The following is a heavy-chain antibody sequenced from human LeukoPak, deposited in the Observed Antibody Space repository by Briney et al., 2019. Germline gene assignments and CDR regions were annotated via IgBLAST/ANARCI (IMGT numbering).Heavy chain of an antibody. CDR3: AREGDFWSGPPSHPFDY. CDR1: GGSISSYY. Sequence: PSETLSLTCTVSGGSISSYYWSWIRQPAGKGLEGIGRIYTSGSTNYNPSLKSRVTMSVDTSKNQFSLKLSSVTAADTAVYYCAREGDFWSGPPSHPFDYWGQGTLVTVSS. V-gene: IGHV4-4*07. J-gene: IGHJ4*02. D-gene: IGHD3-3*01. CDR2: IYTSGST.